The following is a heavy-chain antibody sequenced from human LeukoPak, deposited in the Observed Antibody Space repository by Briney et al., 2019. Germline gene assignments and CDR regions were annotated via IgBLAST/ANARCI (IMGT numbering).Heavy chain of an antibody. Sequence: SETLSLTCTVSGGSISSSSYYWGWIRQPPGKGLEWIGSIYYSGSTYYNPSLKSRVTISVDTSKNQFSLKLSSVTAADTAVYYCARDRGSSGYYGLYYLDYWGQGTLVTVSS. CDR1: GGSISSSSYY. CDR2: IYYSGST. V-gene: IGHV4-39*07. CDR3: ARDRGSSGYYGLYYLDY. D-gene: IGHD3-22*01. J-gene: IGHJ4*02.